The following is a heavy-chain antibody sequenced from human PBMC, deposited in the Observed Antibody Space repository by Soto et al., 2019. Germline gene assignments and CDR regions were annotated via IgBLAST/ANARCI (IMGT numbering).Heavy chain of an antibody. J-gene: IGHJ4*02. CDR3: AKDHEVDFYDSSGYYPITIDY. V-gene: IGHV3-23*01. D-gene: IGHD3-22*01. CDR2: LSGSGYTT. Sequence: GGSLRLSCAASGFTFSNYAMNWVRQAPGKGLEWVSALSGSGYTTFYADSVKGRFTVSRDNSKNTLYLQMSSLRADDTAVYYCAKDHEVDFYDSSGYYPITIDYWGQGALVTVS. CDR1: GFTFSNYA.